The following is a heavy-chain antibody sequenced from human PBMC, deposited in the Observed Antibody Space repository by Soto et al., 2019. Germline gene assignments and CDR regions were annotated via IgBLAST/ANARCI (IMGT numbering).Heavy chain of an antibody. CDR1: GGSHSSGVYY. Sequence: LTCTSPGGSHSSGVYYWSWIRQPPGKGLEWIGHIYDSGSTYNNPSLNSRVTISIDPSENQFSLNLRSVTAADTAVYYCARGLSGDKVDSWGQGTLVT. D-gene: IGHD1-1*01. V-gene: IGHV4-30-4*01. J-gene: IGHJ4*02. CDR3: ARGLSGDKVDS. CDR2: IYDSGST.